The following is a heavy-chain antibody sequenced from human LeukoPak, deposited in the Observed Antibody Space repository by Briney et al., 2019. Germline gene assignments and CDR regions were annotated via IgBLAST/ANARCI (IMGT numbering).Heavy chain of an antibody. V-gene: IGHV4-4*07. CDR1: GGSISSYY. D-gene: IGHD3-22*01. CDR3: AAGYDSSGYYSHYFDY. Sequence: SETLSLTCTVSGGSISSYYRSWLRQPAGKGLEWIGRIYTSGSTNYNPSLKSRVTMSVDTSKNQFSLKLSSVTAADTAVYYCAAGYDSSGYYSHYFDYWGQGTLVTVSS. J-gene: IGHJ4*02. CDR2: IYTSGST.